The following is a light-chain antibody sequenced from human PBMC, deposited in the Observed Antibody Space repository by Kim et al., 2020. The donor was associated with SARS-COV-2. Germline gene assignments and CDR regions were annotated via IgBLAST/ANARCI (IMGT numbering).Light chain of an antibody. CDR1: SGHSTYA. CDR2: VDSDGSH. V-gene: IGLV4-69*01. Sequence: SVKLTCTLSSGHSTYAISWHQQQPEKGPRYLMKVDSDGSHNKGDGIPDRFSGSSSGAERYLTISSLQSEDEADYYCQTWDTGIRVFGGGTKVTVL. J-gene: IGLJ3*02. CDR3: QTWDTGIRV.